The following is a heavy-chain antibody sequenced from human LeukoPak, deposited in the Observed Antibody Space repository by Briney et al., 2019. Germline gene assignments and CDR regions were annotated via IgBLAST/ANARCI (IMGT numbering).Heavy chain of an antibody. CDR1: GYTLTSYG. J-gene: IGHJ5*02. CDR3: ARFPGYCSGGSCYWFDP. CDR2: ISAYNGNT. D-gene: IGHD2-15*01. Sequence: ASVKVSCKASGYTLTSYGISWVRQAPGQGLEWMGWISAYNGNTNYAQKLQGRVTMTTDTSTSTAYMELSSLRSEDTAVYYYARFPGYCSGGSCYWFDPWGQGTLVTVSS. V-gene: IGHV1-18*01.